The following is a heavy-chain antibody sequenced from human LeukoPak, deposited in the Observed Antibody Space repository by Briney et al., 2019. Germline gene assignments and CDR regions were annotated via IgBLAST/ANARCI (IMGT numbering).Heavy chain of an antibody. D-gene: IGHD3-9*01. J-gene: IGHJ5*02. CDR3: ATGYGSGWFDA. Sequence: SETLSLTCSVSGVSISSRGYWGWIRQHPRKGLEWIGYIDYSGNTYYKPSLQSRVIISVDTSKNQFTLKLNSVIAADTAVYYCATGYGSGWFDAWGQGAVVTVSS. V-gene: IGHV4-31*03. CDR2: IDYSGNT. CDR1: GVSISSRGY.